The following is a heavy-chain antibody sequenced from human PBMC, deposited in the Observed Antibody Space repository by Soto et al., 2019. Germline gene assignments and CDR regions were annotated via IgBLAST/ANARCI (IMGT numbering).Heavy chain of an antibody. CDR2: INSDGSST. CDR1: GFTFSSYW. CDR3: ARKDTAMADDAFDI. D-gene: IGHD5-18*01. V-gene: IGHV3-74*01. Sequence: EVQLVESGGGLVQPGGSLRLSCAASGFTFSSYWMHWVRQAPGKGLVWVSRINSDGSSTSYADSVKGRFTISRDNDKNTLYLQMNSLRAEDTAVYYCARKDTAMADDAFDIWGQGTMVTVSS. J-gene: IGHJ3*02.